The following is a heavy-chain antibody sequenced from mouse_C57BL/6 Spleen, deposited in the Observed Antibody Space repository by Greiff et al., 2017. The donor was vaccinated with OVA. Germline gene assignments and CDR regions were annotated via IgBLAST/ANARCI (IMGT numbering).Heavy chain of an antibody. D-gene: IGHD2-1*01. Sequence: VQLQQSGAELVRPGASVKLSCTASGFNIKDYYMHWVKQRPEQGLEWIGRIDPEDGDTEYAPKFQGKATMTADTSSNTAYLQLSSLTSEDTAVYYGTSEGGYGNYEAMDYWGQGTSVTVSS. CDR1: GFNIKDYY. CDR3: TSEGGYGNYEAMDY. CDR2: IDPEDGDT. J-gene: IGHJ4*01. V-gene: IGHV14-1*01.